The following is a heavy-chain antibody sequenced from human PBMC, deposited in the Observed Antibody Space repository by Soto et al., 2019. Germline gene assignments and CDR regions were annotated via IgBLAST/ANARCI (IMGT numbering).Heavy chain of an antibody. J-gene: IGHJ5*01. CDR2: FYYGGRG. CDR3: ARVVYDCWSGYWNWFDS. Sequence: SETLSLTGTLSGGAISSDYWSWIRQPPGRGREGIGDFYYGGRGNYNPSLKSGVAVSVGTSKNQFSLKLSSVTAAATGGASCARVVYDCWSGYWNWFDSWGQGTLVTVSS. CDR1: GGAISSDY. V-gene: IGHV4-59*01. D-gene: IGHD3-3*01.